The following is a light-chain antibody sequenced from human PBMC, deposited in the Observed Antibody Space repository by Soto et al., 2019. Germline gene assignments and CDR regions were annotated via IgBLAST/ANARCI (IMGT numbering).Light chain of an antibody. J-gene: IGKJ2*01. CDR3: QHYGNSYT. CDR1: QTVSSSY. Sequence: EIGLTQSPGTLSLSPGERATLSCRSSQTVSSSYLAWYQQKPGQAPRLLIYGASSRATGIPDRFIGSGSGTDFTIPISRLEPEDFAVYYCQHYGNSYTFGQGTKLEIK. V-gene: IGKV3-20*01. CDR2: GAS.